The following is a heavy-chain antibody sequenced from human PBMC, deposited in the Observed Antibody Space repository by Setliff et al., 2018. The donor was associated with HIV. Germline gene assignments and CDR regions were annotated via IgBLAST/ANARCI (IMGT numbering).Heavy chain of an antibody. J-gene: IGHJ4*02. CDR3: AREDALTQQFDS. Sequence: SETLSLTCTVSGGPISGYYWSWIRQSPGKGLEYIGYIYYTGTTKYNPSLRSRVTISVDTSSNQFSLKLSSMTAADTAVYSCAREDALTQQFDSWGQGTLVTVSS. D-gene: IGHD6-13*01. CDR2: IYYTGTT. CDR1: GGPISGYY. V-gene: IGHV4-59*01.